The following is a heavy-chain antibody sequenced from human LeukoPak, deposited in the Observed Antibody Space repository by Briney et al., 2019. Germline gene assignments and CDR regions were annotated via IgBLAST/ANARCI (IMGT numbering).Heavy chain of an antibody. Sequence: GESLKISGKGSGYGFTSYWIGWVRQMPGKGLEWMGLIYPGDSDTRYSPSFQGQVTISADKSISTAYLQWSSLKASDTAMYYCARHPSWDYYDSSGYYPYYFDYWGQGTLVTVSS. V-gene: IGHV5-51*01. CDR1: GYGFTSYW. CDR2: IYPGDSDT. CDR3: ARHPSWDYYDSSGYYPYYFDY. D-gene: IGHD3-22*01. J-gene: IGHJ4*02.